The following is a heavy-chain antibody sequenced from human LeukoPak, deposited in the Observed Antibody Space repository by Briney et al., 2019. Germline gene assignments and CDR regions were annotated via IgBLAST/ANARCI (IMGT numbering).Heavy chain of an antibody. Sequence: GGSLRLSCAASGFTFSDYFMTWIRQAPGKGLEWVSYNSYSGNTVYYAESVKGRSTISRDNAKRSVYLQVNSLRAEDTAVYYCARGRWELHDAFDIWGQGTMVTVS. CDR2: NSYSGNTV. CDR3: ARGRWELHDAFDI. CDR1: GFTFSDYF. V-gene: IGHV3-11*01. J-gene: IGHJ3*02. D-gene: IGHD4-23*01.